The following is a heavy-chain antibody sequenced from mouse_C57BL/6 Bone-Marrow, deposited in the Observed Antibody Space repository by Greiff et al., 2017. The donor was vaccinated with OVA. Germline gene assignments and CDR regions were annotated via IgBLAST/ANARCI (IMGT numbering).Heavy chain of an antibody. CDR2: FYPGSGRI. CDR3: ARLEKAIYYDYDVEAMDY. V-gene: IGHV1-62-2*01. D-gene: IGHD2-4*01. CDR1: GYTLTEYT. J-gene: IGHJ4*01. Sequence: VKLMESGAELVKPGASVKLSCKASGYTLTEYTIHWVKQRSGQGLEWIGWFYPGSGRIKYNEKFKEKATLTADKSSSTVYMEISRLTSEDSAIYVYARLEKAIYYDYDVEAMDYWGQGTSVTVSS.